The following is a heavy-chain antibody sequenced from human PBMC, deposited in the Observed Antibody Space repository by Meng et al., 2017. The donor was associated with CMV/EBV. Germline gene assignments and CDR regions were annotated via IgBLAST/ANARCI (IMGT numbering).Heavy chain of an antibody. D-gene: IGHD3/OR15-3a*01. J-gene: IGHJ4*02. CDR2: IKNKADSYTT. CDR3: ADLGTPY. Sequence: LACAASGFTFSDHYMDWVRQAPGKGLECVARIKNKADSYTTQYAASVEGRFTISRDDSRNSVYLQMDRLTTEDTAVYYCADLGTPYWGQGTLVTVSS. V-gene: IGHV3-72*01. CDR1: GFTFSDHY.